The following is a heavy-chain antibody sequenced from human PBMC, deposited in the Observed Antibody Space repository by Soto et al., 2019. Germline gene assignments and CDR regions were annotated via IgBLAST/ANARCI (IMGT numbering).Heavy chain of an antibody. CDR2: IWYDGSNK. D-gene: IGHD2-15*01. V-gene: IGHV3-33*01. CDR3: ARALIVVVVAAITGFDP. J-gene: IGHJ5*02. Sequence: PGGSLRLSCAASGFTFSSYGMHWVRQAPGKGLEWVAVIWYDGSNKYYADSVKGRFTISRDNSKNTLYLQMNSLRAEDTAVYYCARALIVVVVAAITGFDPWGQGTLVTVSS. CDR1: GFTFSSYG.